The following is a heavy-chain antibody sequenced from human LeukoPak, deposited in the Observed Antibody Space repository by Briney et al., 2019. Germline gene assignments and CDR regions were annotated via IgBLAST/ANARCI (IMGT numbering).Heavy chain of an antibody. V-gene: IGHV3-9*01. CDR2: ISWNSGSI. Sequence: GRSLRLSCAASGFTFDDYAMHWVRQAPGKGLEWVSGISWNSGSIGYADSVKGRFTISRDNAKNSLYLQMNSLRDEDTALYYCAKRSSGWYYFDYWGQGTLVTVSS. J-gene: IGHJ4*02. CDR3: AKRSSGWYYFDY. CDR1: GFTFDDYA. D-gene: IGHD6-19*01.